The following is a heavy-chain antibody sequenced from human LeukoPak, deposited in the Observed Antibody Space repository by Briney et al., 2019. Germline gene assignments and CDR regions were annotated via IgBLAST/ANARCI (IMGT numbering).Heavy chain of an antibody. D-gene: IGHD5-18*01. CDR2: IYPGDSDT. V-gene: IGHV5-51*01. Sequence: GESLKISCKGSGYSFTSYWIGWVRQMPGKGLEWMGIIYPGDSDTRYSPSFQGQVTISADKSISTACLQWSSLKASDTAMYYCARFGSYGGRKTRFDYWGQGTLVTVSS. CDR3: ARFGSYGGRKTRFDY. CDR1: GYSFTSYW. J-gene: IGHJ4*02.